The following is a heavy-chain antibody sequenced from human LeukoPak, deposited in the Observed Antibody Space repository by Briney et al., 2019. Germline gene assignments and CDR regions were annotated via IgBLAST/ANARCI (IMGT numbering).Heavy chain of an antibody. Sequence: GGTLRLSCAASGFTFSSYGWHWVRQAPGKGLEWVAVISYDGSNKYYADPVKRRFTISRDNSKNTLYLQMNSLRAEDTAVYYCAKGPIVWEWELPYFDYWGQGTLVTVSS. V-gene: IGHV3-30*18. CDR3: AKGPIVWEWELPYFDY. CDR1: GFTFSSYG. CDR2: ISYDGSNK. J-gene: IGHJ4*02. D-gene: IGHD1-26*01.